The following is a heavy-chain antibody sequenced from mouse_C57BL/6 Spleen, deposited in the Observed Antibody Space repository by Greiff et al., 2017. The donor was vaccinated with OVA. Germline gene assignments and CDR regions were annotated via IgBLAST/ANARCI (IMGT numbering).Heavy chain of an antibody. CDR3: AREALYYGSSYFDY. D-gene: IGHD1-1*01. J-gene: IGHJ2*01. V-gene: IGHV3-6*01. CDR1: GYSITSGYY. CDR2: ISYDGSN. Sequence: EVQLVESGPGLVKPSQSLSLTCSVTGYSITSGYYWNWIRQFPGNKLEWMGYISYDGSNNYNPSLKNRISITRDTSKNQFFLKLNSVTTEDTATYYCAREALYYGSSYFDYWGQGTTLTVSS.